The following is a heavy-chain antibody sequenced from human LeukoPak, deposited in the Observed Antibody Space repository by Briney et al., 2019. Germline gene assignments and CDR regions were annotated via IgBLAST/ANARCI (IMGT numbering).Heavy chain of an antibody. CDR2: ISSGSSHI. J-gene: IGHJ4*02. CDR1: GFTFSNYW. CDR3: ARDPVGHHILSLDY. D-gene: IGHD3-9*01. Sequence: GGSLRLSCAASGFTFSNYWMTWVRQAPGKGLEWVSLISSGSSHIYYADSVKGRFTISRDNAKNSLYLQMNSLRAEDTAVYYCARDPVGHHILSLDYWGQGTLVTVSS. V-gene: IGHV3-21*01.